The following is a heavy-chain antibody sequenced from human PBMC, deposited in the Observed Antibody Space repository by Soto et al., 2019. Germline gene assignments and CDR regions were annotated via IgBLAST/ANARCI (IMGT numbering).Heavy chain of an antibody. CDR2: IWRDGSNK. CDR3: ARDERDTQFDY. V-gene: IGHV3-33*08. J-gene: IGHJ4*02. D-gene: IGHD1-1*01. Sequence: GGSLRLSCSASGFTFSSYGMHWVRQAPGKGLEWVAVIWRDGSNKYYGDSVKGRFTISRDNSKNTLYLQMNSLRVEDTAVYYCARDERDTQFDYWGQGSLVTVSS. CDR1: GFTFSSYG.